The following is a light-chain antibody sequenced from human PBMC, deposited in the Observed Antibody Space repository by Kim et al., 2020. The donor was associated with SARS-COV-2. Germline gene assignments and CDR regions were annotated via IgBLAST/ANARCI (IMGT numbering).Light chain of an antibody. CDR3: HHYGSAPQT. V-gene: IGKV3-20*01. CDR1: QSVVTSY. CDR2: GAS. J-gene: IGKJ1*01. Sequence: SAGERATLSCRASQSVVTSYLAWHQQKPGQAPRVLIYGASRRATDIPDRFSGSGSGTDFTLTISRLEPEDSAVYYCHHYGSAPQTFGQGTKVDIK.